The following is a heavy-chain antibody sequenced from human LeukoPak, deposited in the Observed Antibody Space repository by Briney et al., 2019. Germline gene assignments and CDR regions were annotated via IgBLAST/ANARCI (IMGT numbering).Heavy chain of an antibody. CDR1: GFTFSSYA. CDR3: AKEADDWYPRPFDY. J-gene: IGHJ4*02. CDR2: IGGSGDST. D-gene: IGHD3-9*01. V-gene: IGHV3-23*01. Sequence: GGSLRLSRAASGFTFSSYAMTWVRQAPGKGLEWVSAIGGSGDSTYYADSVKGRFTISRDNSKNTLYLQMNSLTAEDTAVYYCAKEADDWYPRPFDYWGQGTLVTVSS.